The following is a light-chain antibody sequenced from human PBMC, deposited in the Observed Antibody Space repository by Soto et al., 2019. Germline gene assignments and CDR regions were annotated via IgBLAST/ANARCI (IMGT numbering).Light chain of an antibody. CDR1: SSDIGSYDL. J-gene: IGLJ1*01. CDR2: EVT. CDR3: CSFADFTYV. V-gene: IGLV2-23*02. Sequence: LTQPASVPGSPGQSITISCTGTSSDIGSYDLVSWYQQHPGTAPKLIIYEVTKRPSGVSTRFSGSKSGNTASLTISGLQAADEADYYCCSFADFTYVFGTGTKVTVL.